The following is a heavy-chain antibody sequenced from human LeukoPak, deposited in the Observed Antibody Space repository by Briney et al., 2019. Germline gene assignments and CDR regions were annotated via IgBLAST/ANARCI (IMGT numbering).Heavy chain of an antibody. CDR3: TRVVNGGYLDY. Sequence: PSETLSLTCSVSGASINDYYWTWIRQPPGKGLEWIGYVYHTGTSGYHPSLKSRVAMSLDTSKNQVSLKLSSVTAADTAVYFCTRVVNGGYLDYWGQGTLVTVSS. V-gene: IGHV4-59*01. CDR1: GASINDYY. CDR2: VYHTGTS. D-gene: IGHD2-8*01. J-gene: IGHJ4*02.